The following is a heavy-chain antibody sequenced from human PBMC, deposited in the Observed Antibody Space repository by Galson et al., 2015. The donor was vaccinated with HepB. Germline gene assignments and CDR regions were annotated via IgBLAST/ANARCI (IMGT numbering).Heavy chain of an antibody. V-gene: IGHV3-53*01. D-gene: IGHD2-8*01. CDR3: AREFNGLDY. J-gene: IGHJ4*02. Sequence: SLRLSCAASGFSVSTNHMSWVRQAPGKGLEWVSVIYSGGRTYYADSVKGRFTISRDNSKNTLYLQMNSLRAEDTAVYYCAREFNGLDYWGQGTLVTVSS. CDR2: IYSGGRT. CDR1: GFSVSTNH.